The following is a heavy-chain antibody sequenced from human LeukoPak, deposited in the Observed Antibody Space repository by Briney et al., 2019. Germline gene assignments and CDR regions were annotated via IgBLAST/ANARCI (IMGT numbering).Heavy chain of an antibody. Sequence: SETLSLTCAVYGGSFSGYYWSWIRQPPGKGLEWIGEINHSGSTNYNPSLKSRVTISVDTSKNQFSLKLSSVTAADTAVYYCARVEDYDSSGYIDYWGQGTLVTVSS. CDR2: INHSGST. CDR1: GGSFSGYY. J-gene: IGHJ4*02. D-gene: IGHD3-22*01. CDR3: ARVEDYDSSGYIDY. V-gene: IGHV4-34*01.